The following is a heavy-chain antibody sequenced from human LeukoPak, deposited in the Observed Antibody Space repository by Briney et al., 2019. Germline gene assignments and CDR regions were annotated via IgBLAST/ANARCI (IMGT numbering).Heavy chain of an antibody. J-gene: IGHJ5*02. Sequence: ASVKVSCKASGYTFTGYYMHWVRQAPGQGLEWMGWINPNSGGTNYAQKFQGRVTMTRDTPISTAHMELSRLRSDDTAVYYCARQAHTVTLYNWFDPWGQGTLVTVSS. CDR2: INPNSGGT. CDR1: GYTFTGYY. D-gene: IGHD4-17*01. V-gene: IGHV1-2*02. CDR3: ARQAHTVTLYNWFDP.